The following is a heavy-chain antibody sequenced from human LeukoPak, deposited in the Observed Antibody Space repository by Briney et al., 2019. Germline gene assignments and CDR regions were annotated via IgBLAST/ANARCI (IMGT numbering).Heavy chain of an antibody. J-gene: IGHJ4*02. CDR1: GYSFITYN. CDR2: INPDSGGT. D-gene: IGHD6-19*01. Sequence: GASVKVSCKASGYSFITYNMHWVRQAPGQGLEWMGWINPDSGGTNYAQQFQGRVTMTRDTSISTAYMELTRLRSDDTAVYYCARDAIAVAGLGGYWGQGTLVTVFS. V-gene: IGHV1-2*02. CDR3: ARDAIAVAGLGGY.